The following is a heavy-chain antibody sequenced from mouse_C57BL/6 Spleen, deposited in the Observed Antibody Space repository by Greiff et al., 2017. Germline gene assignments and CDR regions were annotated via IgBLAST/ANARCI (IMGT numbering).Heavy chain of an antibody. J-gene: IGHJ1*03. CDR3: ARRNDWYFDV. V-gene: IGHV1-55*01. CDR2: IYPGSGST. Sequence: QVQLKQPGAELVKPGASVKMSCKASGYTFTSYWITWVKQRPGQGLEWIGDIYPGSGSTNYNEKFKSKATLTVDTSSSTAYMQLSSLTSEYSAVYYCARRNDWYFDVWGTGTTVTVSS. CDR1: GYTFTSYW. D-gene: IGHD2-1*01.